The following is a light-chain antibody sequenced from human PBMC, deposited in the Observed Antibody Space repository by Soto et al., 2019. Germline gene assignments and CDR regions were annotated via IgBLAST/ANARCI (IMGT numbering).Light chain of an antibody. CDR1: QSVNNNF. CDR2: GAS. CDR3: QQHVGSPT. V-gene: IGKV3-20*01. Sequence: EIVLTQSPGTLSLSAGERATVSCRASQSVNNNFLAWYQLRPGQAPRLLISGASSRATGIPDRISGSGSGTDLTLTTTRAQTEDSPMSYCQQHVGSPTFGQGTKVDI. J-gene: IGKJ1*01.